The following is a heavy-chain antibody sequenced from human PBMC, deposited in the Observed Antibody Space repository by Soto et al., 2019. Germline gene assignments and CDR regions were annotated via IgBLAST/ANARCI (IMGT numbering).Heavy chain of an antibody. Sequence: PSETLSLTCTVSGGSISSGGYYWSWIRQHPGKGLEWIGYIYYSGSTYYNPSLKSRVTISVDTSKNQFSLKLSSVTAADTAVYYCASGEFRLVEWLSTPPSGMDVWREGTTVTVS. CDR1: GGSISSGGYY. D-gene: IGHD3-3*01. J-gene: IGHJ6*02. CDR2: IYYSGST. CDR3: ASGEFRLVEWLSTPPSGMDV. V-gene: IGHV4-31*03.